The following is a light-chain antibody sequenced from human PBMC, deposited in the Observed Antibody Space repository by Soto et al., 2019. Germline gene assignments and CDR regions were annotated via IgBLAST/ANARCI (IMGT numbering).Light chain of an antibody. J-gene: IGKJ4*01. CDR1: QSVSSY. Sequence: EIVLTQSPATLSLSPGERATLSCRTSQSVSSYLAWYQQKRGQAPRLLIYEASNRATGIPARFSGSWSGTDFTLTISSLEPEDFAIYDCQQRNNWPLTFGGGTKVEI. V-gene: IGKV3-11*01. CDR3: QQRNNWPLT. CDR2: EAS.